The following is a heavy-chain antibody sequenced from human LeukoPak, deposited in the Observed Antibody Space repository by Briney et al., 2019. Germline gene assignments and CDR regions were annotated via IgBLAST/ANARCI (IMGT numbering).Heavy chain of an antibody. CDR1: GYTFTRYG. V-gene: IGHV1-24*01. CDR2: FDPEDGET. J-gene: IGHJ4*02. Sequence: ASVKVSCKASGYTFTRYGISWVRQAPGKGLEWMGGFDPEDGETIYAQELQGRVTMTRDTSTDTAYMELSSLRSEDTAVYYCATWYYYDSSDYYLADYWGQGTLVTVSS. CDR3: ATWYYYDSSDYYLADY. D-gene: IGHD3-22*01.